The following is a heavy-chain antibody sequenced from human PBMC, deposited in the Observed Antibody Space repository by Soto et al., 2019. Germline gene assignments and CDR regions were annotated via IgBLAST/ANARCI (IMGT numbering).Heavy chain of an antibody. J-gene: IGHJ4*02. CDR1: AGSISRSYSY. CDR2: IYNGDNA. Sequence: QLQLQESGPGLVKPSETLSLTCTVSAGSISRSYSYWGWIRQPPGKGLEWIASIYNGDNADYNPPLKCRATISGDMSRHQVPRRLPSVPAADRAVFYGARHKNLVPLGYGGQEPLDPFPS. CDR3: ARHKNLVPLGY. V-gene: IGHV4-39*01. D-gene: IGHD3-3*01.